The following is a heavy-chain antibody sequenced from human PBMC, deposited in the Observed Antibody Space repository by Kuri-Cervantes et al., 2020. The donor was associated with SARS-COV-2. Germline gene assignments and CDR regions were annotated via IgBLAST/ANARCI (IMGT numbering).Heavy chain of an antibody. CDR3: ARDDGSGSYFTFDY. J-gene: IGHJ4*02. V-gene: IGHV3-7*01. CDR2: IKQDGSEK. CDR1: GFTFSSYW. Sequence: GESLKISCAASGFTFSSYWMSWVRQAPGKGLEWVANIKQDGSEKYYVDSVKGRFTISRDNAKNSPYLQMNSLRAEDTAVYYCARDDGSGSYFTFDYWGQGTLVTVSS. D-gene: IGHD3-10*01.